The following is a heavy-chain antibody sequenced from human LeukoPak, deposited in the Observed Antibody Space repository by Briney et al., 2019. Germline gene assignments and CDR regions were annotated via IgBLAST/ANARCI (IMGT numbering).Heavy chain of an antibody. V-gene: IGHV4-31*03. CDR1: GGSISSGGYY. Sequence: PSQTLSLTCTVSGGSISSGGYYWSWIRQPPGKGLEWIGYVYYSGRTYYNPSLKSRVTISVATSKNQFSLKLSSVTAADTAVYYCATLRGGLPTDWGQGTLVTVSS. CDR3: ATLRGGLPTD. D-gene: IGHD3-16*01. J-gene: IGHJ4*02. CDR2: VYYSGRT.